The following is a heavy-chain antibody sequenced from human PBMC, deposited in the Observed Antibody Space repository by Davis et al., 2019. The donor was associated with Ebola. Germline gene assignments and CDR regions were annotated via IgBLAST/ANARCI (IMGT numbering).Heavy chain of an antibody. J-gene: IGHJ6*02. CDR3: ATCITHNHYYYGMDV. CDR2: IWYDGSNK. CDR1: GFTFSSYG. D-gene: IGHD1-20*01. Sequence: GESLKISCAASGFTFSSYGMHWVRQAPGKGLEWVAVIWYDGSNKYYADSVKGRFTISRDNSKNTLYLQMNSLRAEDTAVYYCATCITHNHYYYGMDVWGQGTTVTVSS. V-gene: IGHV3-33*01.